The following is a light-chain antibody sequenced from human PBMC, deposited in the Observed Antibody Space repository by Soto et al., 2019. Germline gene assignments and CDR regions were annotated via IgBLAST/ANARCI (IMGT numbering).Light chain of an antibody. Sequence: EIVLTQSPGTLSLSPGERATLSCRASQSVSRSYLAWYQQKPGQAPRLLIYGASSMDTGIPDRFSGSGSGTDFTLTISRLEPEDFAVYYCQQYGSSSYTFGQGTKLEIK. CDR1: QSVSRSY. V-gene: IGKV3-20*01. J-gene: IGKJ2*01. CDR2: GAS. CDR3: QQYGSSSYT.